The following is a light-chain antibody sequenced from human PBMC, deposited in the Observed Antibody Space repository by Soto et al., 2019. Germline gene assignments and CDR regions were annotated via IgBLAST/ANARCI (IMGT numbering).Light chain of an antibody. J-gene: IGKJ1*01. Sequence: EIGMRQSPATLSVSPGERATLSCRDSQSVSNNLAWYQQKPGQAPRLLIYGASSRATGIPDRFSGSGSGTDFTLTISSLEPEDFAVYYCQQYGSSPWTFGQGTKVDIK. V-gene: IGKV3-20*01. CDR2: GAS. CDR1: QSVSNN. CDR3: QQYGSSPWT.